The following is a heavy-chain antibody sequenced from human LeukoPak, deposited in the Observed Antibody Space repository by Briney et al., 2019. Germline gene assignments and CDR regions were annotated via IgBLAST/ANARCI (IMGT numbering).Heavy chain of an antibody. CDR1: GYTFTGFY. CDR2: INPSGGST. V-gene: IGHV1-46*01. Sequence: ASVKVSCKASGYTFTGFYMHWMRQAPGQGLEWMGIINPSGGSTSYAQKFQGRVTMTRDTSTSTVYMELSSLRSEDTAVYYCARDMSDIVVVPAAALVPDYWGQGTLVTVSS. D-gene: IGHD2-2*01. CDR3: ARDMSDIVVVPAAALVPDY. J-gene: IGHJ4*02.